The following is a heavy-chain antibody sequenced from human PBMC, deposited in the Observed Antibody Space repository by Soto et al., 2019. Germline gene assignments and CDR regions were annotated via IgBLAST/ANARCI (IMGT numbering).Heavy chain of an antibody. CDR2: IYYSGST. V-gene: IGHV4-39*01. CDR3: ARSTIAVAAYFDY. J-gene: IGHJ4*02. D-gene: IGHD6-19*01. Sequence: QLQLQESGPGLVKPSETLSLTCTVSGGSISSSSYYWGWIRQPPGKGLEWIGSIYYSGSTYYNPSLKSRVTISVDTSKNQFSLKLSSVTAADTAVYYCARSTIAVAAYFDYWGQGTLVTVSS. CDR1: GGSISSSSYY.